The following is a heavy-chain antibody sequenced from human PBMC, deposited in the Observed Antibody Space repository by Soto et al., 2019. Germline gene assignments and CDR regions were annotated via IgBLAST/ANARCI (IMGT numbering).Heavy chain of an antibody. CDR2: IIPMFGTA. J-gene: IGHJ6*02. Sequence: ASVKVSCKASGGTFSSYAINWLRQSPGQGLEWMGGIIPMFGTANYAQKFQGRVTITADESTSTAYMELSSLRSEDTAVYYCARSTRGDYYYGMDVWGQGTTVTVSS. CDR3: ARSTRGDYYYGMDV. V-gene: IGHV1-69*13. CDR1: GGTFSSYA.